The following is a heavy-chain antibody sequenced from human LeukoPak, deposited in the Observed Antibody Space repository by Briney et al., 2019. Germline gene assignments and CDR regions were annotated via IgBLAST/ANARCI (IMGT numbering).Heavy chain of an antibody. CDR3: AKGQTTVVTQPNDAFDI. V-gene: IGHV3-66*01. CDR1: GFTVSSNY. CDR2: IYSGGST. J-gene: IGHJ3*02. D-gene: IGHD4-23*01. Sequence: QPGGSLRLSCAASGFTVSSNYMNWVRQAPGKGLEWVSVIYSGGSTYYADSVKGRFTISRDNSKNTLYLQMNSLRAEDTAVYYCAKGQTTVVTQPNDAFDIWGQGTMVTVSS.